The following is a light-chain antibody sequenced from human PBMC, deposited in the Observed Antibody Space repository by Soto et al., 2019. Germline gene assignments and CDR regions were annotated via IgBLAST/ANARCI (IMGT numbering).Light chain of an antibody. CDR1: QSVSSTY. Sequence: EIVLTQSPGTLSLSPGERATLSCRSSQSVSSTYLTWYQQKPGQAPRLLIYEASRRATGIPDRFSGSGSGTDFTLTISSLEPEDFAVYYCQQRSNWPLTFGGGTKVDIK. CDR3: QQRSNWPLT. V-gene: IGKV3D-20*02. CDR2: EAS. J-gene: IGKJ4*01.